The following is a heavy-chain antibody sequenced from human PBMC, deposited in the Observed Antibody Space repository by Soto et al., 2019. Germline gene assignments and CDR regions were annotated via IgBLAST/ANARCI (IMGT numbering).Heavy chain of an antibody. CDR1: GFTLSAHA. CDR2: IRGGGDKT. CDR3: AKADGCAAGACDTGTYWYVDL. Sequence: EVQLLESGGGLVQPGGSLRLSCAASGFTLSAHAMNWFRQAPGKGPEWVSTIRGGGDKTFYADSVRGRFTISRDDSKNTIYMDMNSLRAEETAVNYCAKADGCAAGACDTGTYWYVDLWGRGTVGTDCS. D-gene: IGHD5-18*01. J-gene: IGHJ2*01. V-gene: IGHV3-23*01.